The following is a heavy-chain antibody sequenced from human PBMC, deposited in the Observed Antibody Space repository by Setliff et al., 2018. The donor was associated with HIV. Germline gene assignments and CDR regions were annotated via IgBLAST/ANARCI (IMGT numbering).Heavy chain of an antibody. Sequence: ASVKVSCKASGDTFNNCAVTWVRQAAGQGLEWVGWMNPNSGNTGSAQKFQGRVTMTRNTSISTAYMELSSLRSDDTAVYYCASSWSRVPYYGMDVWGQGTTVTVSS. J-gene: IGHJ6*02. CDR1: GDTFNNCA. CDR3: ASSWSRVPYYGMDV. CDR2: MNPNSGNT. V-gene: IGHV1-8*02. D-gene: IGHD6-13*01.